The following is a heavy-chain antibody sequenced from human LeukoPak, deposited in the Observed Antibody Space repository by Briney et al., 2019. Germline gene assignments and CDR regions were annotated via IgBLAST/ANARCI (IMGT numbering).Heavy chain of an antibody. Sequence: PSETLSLTCTVSGGSISSSSYYWGWIRQPPGKGLEWIGSIYYSGSTYYNPSLKSRVTISLDTSKNQFSLKLSSVTAADTAVYYCARASPGGGQQLETFDYWGQGTLVTVSS. CDR2: IYYSGST. D-gene: IGHD6-13*01. J-gene: IGHJ4*02. CDR1: GGSISSSSYY. CDR3: ARASPGGGQQLETFDY. V-gene: IGHV4-39*07.